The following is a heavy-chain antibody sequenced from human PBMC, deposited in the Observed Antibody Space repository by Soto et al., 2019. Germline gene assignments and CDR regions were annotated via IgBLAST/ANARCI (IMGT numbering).Heavy chain of an antibody. V-gene: IGHV3-64*01. CDR3: ARAPGYSGYDALDY. CDR2: INSNGGST. Sequence: EVQLVESGGGLVQPGGSLRLSCAASGYTFSTYAMHWVRQAPGKGLEYVSVINSNGGSTFYANSVKGRFTISRDNSKNTLYLQMGSLRVEDTGVYYCARAPGYSGYDALDYWGQGTLVTVYS. CDR1: GYTFSTYA. J-gene: IGHJ4*02. D-gene: IGHD5-12*01.